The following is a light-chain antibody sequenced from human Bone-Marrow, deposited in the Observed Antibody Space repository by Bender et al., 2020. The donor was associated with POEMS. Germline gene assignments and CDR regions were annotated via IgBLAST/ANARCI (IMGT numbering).Light chain of an antibody. V-gene: IGLV2-14*01. CDR2: EDT. Sequence: QSALTQPRSVSGSPGQSVTLSCSGTNSDIGRYNYVSWYQQRPGKAPKLIISEDTKRPSGISNRFSASKSGNTASLTISGLQTDDEADYYCSSYTSSSTWVFGGGTKLTVL. J-gene: IGLJ3*02. CDR1: NSDIGRYNY. CDR3: SSYTSSSTWV.